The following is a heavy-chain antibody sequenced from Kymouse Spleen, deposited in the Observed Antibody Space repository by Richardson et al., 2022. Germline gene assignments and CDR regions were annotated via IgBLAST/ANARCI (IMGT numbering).Heavy chain of an antibody. D-gene: IGHD1-7*01. CDR2: INSDGSST. J-gene: IGHJ6*02. V-gene: IGHV3-74*01. CDR1: GFTFSSYW. Sequence: EVQLVESGGGLVQPGGSLRLSCAASGFTFSSYWMHWVRQAPGKGLVWVSRINSDGSSTSYADSVKGRFTISRDNAKNTLYLQMNSLRAEDTAVYYCATGTTNYYYGMDVWGQGTTVTVSS. CDR3: ATGTTNYYYGMDV.